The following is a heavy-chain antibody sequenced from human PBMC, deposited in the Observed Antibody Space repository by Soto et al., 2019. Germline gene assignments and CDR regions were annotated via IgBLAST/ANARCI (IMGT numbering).Heavy chain of an antibody. Sequence: SDPLSPTYITFGSPISTSNWSRSRRKPPGSGREWLGEIYHSGSTNYNPSLKSRVTISVDKSKNQFSLRLSSVTAADTAVYYCARVSTTDYDFWSGYYPTYYYYYYGMDVWGQGTTVS. V-gene: IGHV4-4*02. CDR2: IYHSGST. CDR1: GSPISTSNW. D-gene: IGHD3-3*01. J-gene: IGHJ6*02. CDR3: ARVSTTDYDFWSGYYPTYYYYYYGMDV.